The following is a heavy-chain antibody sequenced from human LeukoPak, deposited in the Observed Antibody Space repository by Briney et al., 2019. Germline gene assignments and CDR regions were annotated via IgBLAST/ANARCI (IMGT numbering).Heavy chain of an antibody. V-gene: IGHV3-21*01. CDR3: ARTSDTVMASDAFDI. CDR1: GFTFSSYS. CDR2: ISSSSSYI. D-gene: IGHD5-18*01. J-gene: IGHJ3*02. Sequence: GGSLRLSCAASGFTFSSYSMNWVRQAPGKGLEWVSSISSSSSYIYYADSVKGRFTISRDNAKNSLYLQMNSLRAEDTAVYYCARTSDTVMASDAFDIWGQGTMVTVSS.